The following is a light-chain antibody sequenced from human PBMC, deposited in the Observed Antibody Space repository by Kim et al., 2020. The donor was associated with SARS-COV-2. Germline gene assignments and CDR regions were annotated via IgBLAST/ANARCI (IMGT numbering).Light chain of an antibody. CDR1: QSVRNN. V-gene: IGKV3-15*01. J-gene: IGKJ1*01. CDR2: SAS. Sequence: PGEKAPLSCRASQSVRNNLAWYQQRPGQAPRLLIHSASTRATGIPVRFTGSGSGTEFTLTISNLQSEDFAIYYCQQYNEWPPWTFGQGTKVDIK. CDR3: QQYNEWPPWT.